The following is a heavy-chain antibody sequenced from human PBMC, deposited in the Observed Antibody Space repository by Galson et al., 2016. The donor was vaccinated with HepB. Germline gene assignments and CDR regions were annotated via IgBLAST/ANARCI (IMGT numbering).Heavy chain of an antibody. V-gene: IGHV2-70*01. Sequence: PALVKPTQTLTLTCTFSGFALTTSGMCVGWIRQPPGKALESLALIDWNDDAYYSTSLKTRLTISRDTSKNQVVLTVTNMDPVDTATYYCARTYPHYYDISGHPLPDASDVWGQGTMVTVSS. CDR3: ARTYPHYYDISGHPLPDASDV. CDR2: IDWNDDA. D-gene: IGHD3-22*01. J-gene: IGHJ3*01. CDR1: GFALTTSGMC.